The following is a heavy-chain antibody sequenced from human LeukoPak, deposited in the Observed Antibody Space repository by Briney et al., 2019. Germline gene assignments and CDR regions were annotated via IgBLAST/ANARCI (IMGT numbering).Heavy chain of an antibody. V-gene: IGHV3-23*01. J-gene: IGHJ4*02. D-gene: IGHD3-9*01. Sequence: HTGGSLRFSCAASGFTFSSYAMSWVRQAPEKGLEWVSAISGSGGTTYYADSVKGRFTISRDNSKNTLYLQMNSLRAEDTAVYYCAKSPYYDILTTVYYFDYWGQGTLVTVSS. CDR1: GFTFSSYA. CDR3: AKSPYYDILTTVYYFDY. CDR2: ISGSGGTT.